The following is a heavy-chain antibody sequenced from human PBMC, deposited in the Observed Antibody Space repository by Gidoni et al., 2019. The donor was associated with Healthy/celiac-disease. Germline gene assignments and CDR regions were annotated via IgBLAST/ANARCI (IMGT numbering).Heavy chain of an antibody. CDR1: GFTFSSYS. V-gene: IGHV3-48*01. D-gene: IGHD2-2*01. CDR2: ISSSSSTI. J-gene: IGHJ4*02. CDR3: ARDGGRYCSTTSCYVGY. Sequence: EVRLVESGGGLVQPGGSLRLSCAPSGFTFSSYSMNCVRQAPGKGLEWFSDISSSSSTIYYADSVKGRFTISRDNAKNSLYLQMNSLRAEDTAVYYCARDGGRYCSTTSCYVGYWGQGTLVTVSS.